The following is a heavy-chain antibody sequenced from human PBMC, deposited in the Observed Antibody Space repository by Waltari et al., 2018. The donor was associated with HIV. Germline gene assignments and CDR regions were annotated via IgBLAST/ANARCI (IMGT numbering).Heavy chain of an antibody. J-gene: IGHJ6*02. V-gene: IGHV1-2*02. CDR2: VRPNSGGT. CDR1: GYTFTGYY. Sequence: QVQLVQSGAEVKKPGASVKVSCKASGYTFTGYYMHWVRQAPGQGLEWMGWVRPNSGGTNDAQKFQGRVTMTRDTSISTAYMELSRLRSDDTAVYYCARDRARTTDYYYYGMDVWGQGTTVTVSS. D-gene: IGHD1-7*01. CDR3: ARDRARTTDYYYYGMDV.